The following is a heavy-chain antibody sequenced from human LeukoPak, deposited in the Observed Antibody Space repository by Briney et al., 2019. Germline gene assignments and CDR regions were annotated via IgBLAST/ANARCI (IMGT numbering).Heavy chain of an antibody. Sequence: GRSLRLSCAASGFTFSSYNMNWVRQAPGKGLEWVSSISISSDYIYYADSVKGRFTISRDNAKNSLYLQMKSLRAEDTAVYYCARGKTSQNIVTRKTYNWFDPWGQGTLVTVSS. CDR1: GFTFSSYN. J-gene: IGHJ5*02. CDR2: ISISSDYI. CDR3: ARGKTSQNIVTRKTYNWFDP. V-gene: IGHV3-21*01. D-gene: IGHD2/OR15-2a*01.